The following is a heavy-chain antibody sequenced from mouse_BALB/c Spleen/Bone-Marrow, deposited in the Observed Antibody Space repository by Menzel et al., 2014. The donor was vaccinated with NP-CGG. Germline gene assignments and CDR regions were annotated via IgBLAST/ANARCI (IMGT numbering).Heavy chain of an antibody. J-gene: IGHJ2*01. V-gene: IGHV1S130*01. CDR2: IHPNSGNT. D-gene: IGHD2-14*01. CDR1: GYTFTSSW. CDR3: ARHHRYGYYFDN. Sequence: VQLQQSGSVLVRPGASVKLSCKASGYTFTSSWMHWAKQRPGQGLEWIGEIHPNSGNTNYNEKFKGKATLTVDTSSTTAYVDLSSLTAEDSAVYYCARHHRYGYYFDNWGQGTTLTVAS.